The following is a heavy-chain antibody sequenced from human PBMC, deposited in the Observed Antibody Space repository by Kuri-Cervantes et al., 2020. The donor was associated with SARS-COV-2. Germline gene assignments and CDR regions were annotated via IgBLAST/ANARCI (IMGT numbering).Heavy chain of an antibody. V-gene: IGHV3-73*01. CDR2: IRSKANEYAT. CDR1: GFTFSGAA. D-gene: IGHD1-1*01. Sequence: GESLKISCAASGFTFSGAAMHWVRQASGKGLEWVSRIRSKANEYATVYTASAKGRFTLSRDDSKNMAYLQMNSLTTEDTAVYYCTTQYDAPYMDVWGKGTTVTVSS. J-gene: IGHJ6*03. CDR3: TTQYDAPYMDV.